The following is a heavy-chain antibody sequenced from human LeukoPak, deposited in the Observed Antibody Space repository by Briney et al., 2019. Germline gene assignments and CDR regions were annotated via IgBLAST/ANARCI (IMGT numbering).Heavy chain of an antibody. CDR3: VRGALPGDNWYFDL. Sequence: GGSLRLSCATSGFPFSAYDMHWVRQAPGKGLEWVSAFGSAGDTYYPGAVKGRFTISRDYAKNSLFLQMNNLIAGDTPVYFCVRGALPGDNWYFDLWGRGTLVTVSS. V-gene: IGHV3-13*01. CDR2: FGSAGDT. J-gene: IGHJ2*01. CDR1: GFPFSAYD.